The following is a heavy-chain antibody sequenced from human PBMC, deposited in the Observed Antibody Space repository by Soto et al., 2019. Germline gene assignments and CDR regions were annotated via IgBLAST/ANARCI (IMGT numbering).Heavy chain of an antibody. Sequence: QVQLVESGGVVVQPGRSLRLSCAASGFTFSSYAMHWVRQAPGKGLEWVAVISYDGSNKDYADSVKGRFTISRDNSKHTLYLQMNSLRAEDTAVYYCARDGYSSGWYPHYYDYGMDVWGQGTTVTVSS. D-gene: IGHD6-19*01. J-gene: IGHJ6*02. CDR1: GFTFSSYA. CDR2: ISYDGSNK. CDR3: ARDGYSSGWYPHYYDYGMDV. V-gene: IGHV3-30-3*01.